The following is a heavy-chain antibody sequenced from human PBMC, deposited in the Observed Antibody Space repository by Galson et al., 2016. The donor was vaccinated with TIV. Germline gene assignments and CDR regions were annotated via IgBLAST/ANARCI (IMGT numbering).Heavy chain of an antibody. D-gene: IGHD3-22*01. V-gene: IGHV3-21*01. Sequence: SLRLSCAASGFTFSSYSMNWVRQAPGKGLEWVSSISSSTTNIYYADSVKGRFTISRDNAKNSLYLQMNSLRADDTAVYYCSRERSVILVIGAASDIWGQGTMVTVSS. CDR2: ISSSTTNI. CDR3: SRERSVILVIGAASDI. CDR1: GFTFSSYS. J-gene: IGHJ3*02.